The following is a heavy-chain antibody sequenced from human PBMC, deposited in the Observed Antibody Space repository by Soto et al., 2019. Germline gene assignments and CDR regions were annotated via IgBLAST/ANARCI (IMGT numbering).Heavy chain of an antibody. CDR2: INAGNGNS. J-gene: IGHJ4*02. V-gene: IGHV1-3*01. CDR1: GYTFTSYG. D-gene: IGHD3-16*02. CDR3: ATVSIEVSSSPFDY. Sequence: ASVKVSCKASGYTFTSYGLHWVRQAPGQRREWMGWINAGNGNSKYSQKFQGRVTITRDTSENTAYMELSSLRSEDTAVYYCATVSIEVSSSPFDYSGPGTLVTVS.